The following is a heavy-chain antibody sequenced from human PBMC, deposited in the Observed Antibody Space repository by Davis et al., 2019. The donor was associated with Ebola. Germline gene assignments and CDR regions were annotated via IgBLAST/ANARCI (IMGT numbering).Heavy chain of an antibody. CDR3: AKGSVTIFGVAPDYYGMDV. CDR1: GFTFSTYA. V-gene: IGHV3-48*01. Sequence: GESLKISCAASGFTFSTYAVNWVRQAPGKGLEWVSYISHSSNTIYYADSVKGRFTISRDNSKNTLYLQMNSLRAEDTAVYYCAKGSVTIFGVAPDYYGMDVWGKGTTVTVSS. CDR2: ISHSSNTI. J-gene: IGHJ6*04. D-gene: IGHD3-3*01.